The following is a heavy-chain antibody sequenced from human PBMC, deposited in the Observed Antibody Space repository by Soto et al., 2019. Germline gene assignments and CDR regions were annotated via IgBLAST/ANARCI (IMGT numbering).Heavy chain of an antibody. J-gene: IGHJ4*02. CDR1: GYSISSGYY. D-gene: IGHD5-12*01. V-gene: IGHV4-38-2*02. CDR3: ARDIRGYSRALDY. CDR2: IYHGGST. Sequence: SETLSLTCAVSGYSISSGYYWGWLRQPPGKGLEWIGSIYHGGSTYYNPSLNSRVTISIDTSKNQYSLKLTSVTAADAALYYCARDIRGYSRALDYWGQGTQVTVSS.